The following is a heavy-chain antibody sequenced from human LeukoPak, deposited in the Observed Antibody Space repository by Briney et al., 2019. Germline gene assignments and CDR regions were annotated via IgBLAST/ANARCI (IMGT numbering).Heavy chain of an antibody. D-gene: IGHD2-2*01. V-gene: IGHV4-34*01. CDR3: ASPGSVGWFDP. CDR2: INHSGST. J-gene: IGHJ5*02. CDR1: GGSFSGYY. Sequence: SETLSLNCAVYGGSFSGYYWSWIRQPPGKGLEWIGEINHSGSTNYNPSLKSRVTISVDTSKNQFSLKLSSVTAADTAVYYCASPGSVGWFDPWGQGTLVTVSS.